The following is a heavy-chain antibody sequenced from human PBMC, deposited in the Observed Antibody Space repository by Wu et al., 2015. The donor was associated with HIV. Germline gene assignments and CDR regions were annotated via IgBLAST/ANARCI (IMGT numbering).Heavy chain of an antibody. CDR1: GYSFIAYF. V-gene: IGHV1-2*02. D-gene: IGHD1-26*01. J-gene: IGHJ4*02. CDR3: ARDSWEVGATPVGY. CDR2: LNPRTGAT. Sequence: QVQLVQSGAEVKRPGASVRVSCKTSGYSFIAYFLHWVRQVPGQGLEFVGRLNPRTGATDLAQKFQGRVAVTTDTSISTAYMELYGLRPEDTAVYYCARDSWEVGATPVGYWGQGTLVTVSS.